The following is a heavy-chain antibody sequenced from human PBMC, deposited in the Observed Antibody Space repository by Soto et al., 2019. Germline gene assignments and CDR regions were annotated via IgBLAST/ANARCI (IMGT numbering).Heavy chain of an antibody. CDR3: ARAEPDGYNSLYYFDY. CDR1: GGTFSSYA. D-gene: IGHD5-12*01. CDR2: IIPIFGTA. J-gene: IGHJ4*02. V-gene: IGHV1-69*13. Sequence: SVKVSCKASGGTFSSYAISWVRQAPGQGLEWMGGIIPIFGTANYAQKFQGRVTITADESTSTAYMELSSLRSEDTAVYYCARAEPDGYNSLYYFDYWGQGTLVTVSS.